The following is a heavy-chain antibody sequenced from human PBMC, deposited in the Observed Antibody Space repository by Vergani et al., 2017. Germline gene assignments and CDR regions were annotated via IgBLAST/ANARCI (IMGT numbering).Heavy chain of an antibody. J-gene: IGHJ4*02. CDR1: GFTFSAYS. D-gene: IGHD4-11*01. CDR3: VRDPDYSTFDS. CDR2: IGVSDYSI. Sequence: DVRLVESGGGVVQPGGSLRLSCAASGFTFSAYSMNWVRQTPGKGLEWISYIGVSDYSIYYADSVMGRFAISRDNARNLLFLQMNSLRADDSALYFCVRDPDYSTFDSWGQGTLVTVS. V-gene: IGHV3-48*01.